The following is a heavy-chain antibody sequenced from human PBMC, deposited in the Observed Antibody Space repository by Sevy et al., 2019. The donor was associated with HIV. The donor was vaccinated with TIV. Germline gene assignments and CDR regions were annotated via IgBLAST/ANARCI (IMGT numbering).Heavy chain of an antibody. CDR1: GFTVSSNY. J-gene: IGHJ4*02. Sequence: GGSLRLSCAASGFTVSSNYMSWVRQAPGKGLEWVSVIYSVGGTYYADSVKGRFTISRDSSKNSLYLQMNSLRAEETAVYYCARGGDSYYYSFDYWGQGILVTVSS. CDR2: IYSVGGT. D-gene: IGHD3-22*01. CDR3: ARGGDSYYYSFDY. V-gene: IGHV3-53*01.